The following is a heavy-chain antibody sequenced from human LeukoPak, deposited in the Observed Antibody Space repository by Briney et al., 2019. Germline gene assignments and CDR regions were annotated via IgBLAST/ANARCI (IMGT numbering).Heavy chain of an antibody. V-gene: IGHV1-2*02. J-gene: IGHJ5*02. D-gene: IGHD3-10*01. CDR2: INPNSGGT. CDR1: GYTFTSYY. CDR3: ARECYYYGSGNSNWFDP. Sequence: ASVKVSCKASGYTFTSYYMHWVRQAPGQGLEWMGWINPNSGGTNYAQKFQGRVTMTRDTSISTAYMELSRLRSDDTAVYYCARECYYYGSGNSNWFDPWGQGTLVTVSS.